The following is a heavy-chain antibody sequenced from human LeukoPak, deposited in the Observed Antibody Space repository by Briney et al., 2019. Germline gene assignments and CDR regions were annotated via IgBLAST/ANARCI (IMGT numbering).Heavy chain of an antibody. V-gene: IGHV4-59*12. CDR2: IYYSGST. D-gene: IGHD3-3*01. CDR1: GGSISSYY. CDR3: ARLRITIFGVVSYNYYYYMDV. Sequence: SETLSLTCTVSGGSISSYYWSWIRQPPGKGLEWIGYIYYSGSTNHNPSLKSRVTISVDTSRNQFSLQMSSVTAADTAVYYCARLRITIFGVVSYNYYYYMDVWGKGTTVTVSS. J-gene: IGHJ6*03.